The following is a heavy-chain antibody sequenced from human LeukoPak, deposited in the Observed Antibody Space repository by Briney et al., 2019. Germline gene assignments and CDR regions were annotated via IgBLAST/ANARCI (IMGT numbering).Heavy chain of an antibody. V-gene: IGHV1-46*01. Sequence: GASVKVSCKTSGYSFTSFYIHWVRQAPGQGLEWMGMVNPSGGSTISAQKFQDRVNMTTDTSTRTVYMEMTGLTSDDTGIYYCARDAFWGQGTQATVSS. CDR2: VNPSGGST. CDR3: ARDAF. CDR1: GYSFTSFY. D-gene: IGHD3-3*02. J-gene: IGHJ4*02.